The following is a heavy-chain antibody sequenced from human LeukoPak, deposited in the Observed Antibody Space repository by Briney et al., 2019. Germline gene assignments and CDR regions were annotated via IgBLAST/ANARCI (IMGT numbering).Heavy chain of an antibody. CDR3: ARDPTTDTANWFDP. V-gene: IGHV3-20*04. CDR2: INWNGGST. Sequence: PGGSLRLSCAAPGFTFDDYGMSWVRQAPGKGLEWVSGINWNGGSTGYADSVKGRFTISRDNAKNSLYLQMNSLRAEDTALYYCARDPTTDTANWFDPWGQGTLVTVSS. CDR1: GFTFDDYG. D-gene: IGHD5-18*01. J-gene: IGHJ5*02.